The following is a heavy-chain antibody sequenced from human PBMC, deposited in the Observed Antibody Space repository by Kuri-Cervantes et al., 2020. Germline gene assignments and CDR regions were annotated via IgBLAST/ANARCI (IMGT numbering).Heavy chain of an antibody. CDR2: IYYSGST. J-gene: IGHJ3*02. Sequence: SETLSLTCTVSGYSISSGYYWGRIRQPPGKGLEWIGSIYYSGSTYYNPSLKSRVTISVDTSKNQFSLKLSSVTAADTAVYYCARKGNYGDYFYAFDIWGQGTMVTVSS. CDR1: GYSISSGYY. V-gene: IGHV4-38-2*02. D-gene: IGHD4-17*01. CDR3: ARKGNYGDYFYAFDI.